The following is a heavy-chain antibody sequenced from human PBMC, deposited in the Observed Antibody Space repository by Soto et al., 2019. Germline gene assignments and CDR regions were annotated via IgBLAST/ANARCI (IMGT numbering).Heavy chain of an antibody. D-gene: IGHD6-13*01. J-gene: IGHJ2*01. V-gene: IGHV1-69*01. CDR2: VVPIFGTA. CDR3: AREPISSSYAGWYFSL. Sequence: QVQLVQSGAEVKKPGSSVKVSCKASGGTFSSYAISWVRQAPGQGLEWMGGVVPIFGTANYAQKFQGRVTIAANETTSTAYMELSSLRSEDTAVYYCAREPISSSYAGWYFSLCGSGTLVTVSS. CDR1: GGTFSSYA.